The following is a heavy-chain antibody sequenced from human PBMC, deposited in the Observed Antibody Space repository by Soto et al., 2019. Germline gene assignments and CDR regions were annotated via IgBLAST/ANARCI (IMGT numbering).Heavy chain of an antibody. Sequence: QEQLVQSGPEVKKPGSSVKVSCKDSGGLFSSFAISWVRQAPGQGLEWLGGIIPVFGTTNYAEKFQGRVTITADESTNTAYMELSSLRSGDTAMYYCGRGGGPYVWFNEFWGQGTLVTVTS. CDR2: IIPVFGTT. CDR1: GGLFSSFA. V-gene: IGHV1-69*01. CDR3: GRGGGPYVWFNEF. D-gene: IGHD3-16*01. J-gene: IGHJ4*02.